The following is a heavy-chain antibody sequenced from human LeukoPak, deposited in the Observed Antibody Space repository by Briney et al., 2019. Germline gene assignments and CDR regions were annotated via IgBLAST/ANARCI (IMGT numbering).Heavy chain of an antibody. V-gene: IGHV1-2*02. D-gene: IGHD4-17*01. CDR1: GYTFTGYY. Sequence: ASVKVSCKASGYTFTGYYMHWVRQAPGQGLEWMGWINPNSGGTNYAQKFQGRVTMTRDTSISTAYMELSRLRSDDTAVYYCARNLPYGDYRYYYYGMGVWGQGTTVTVSS. J-gene: IGHJ6*02. CDR3: ARNLPYGDYRYYYYGMGV. CDR2: INPNSGGT.